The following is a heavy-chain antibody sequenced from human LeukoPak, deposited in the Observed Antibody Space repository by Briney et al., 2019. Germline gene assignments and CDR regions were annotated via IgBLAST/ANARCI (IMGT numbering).Heavy chain of an antibody. D-gene: IGHD3-22*01. CDR1: GFTFSDYY. CDR2: ISSSGSTI. Sequence: GGSLRLSCAASGFTFSDYYMSWIRQAPGKGLEWVSYISSSGSTIYYADSVKGRFTISRDNAKNSLYLQMNSLRAEGTAVYYCARAASYYYDSSGYSAYWGQGTLVTVSS. V-gene: IGHV3-11*01. CDR3: ARAASYYYDSSGYSAY. J-gene: IGHJ4*02.